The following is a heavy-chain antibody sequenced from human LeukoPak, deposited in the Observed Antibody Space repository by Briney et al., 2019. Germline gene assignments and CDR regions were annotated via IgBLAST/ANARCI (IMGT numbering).Heavy chain of an antibody. D-gene: IGHD3-22*01. Sequence: GESLKISCKASGYSFSTYWIAWVRQMPGEGLEWMGIIYPGDSDTRYSPSFQGQVTISADKSVRTAYLQWSSLKASDTAMYYCARPNITSYYDSRGYDAFDVWGQGTMVTVSS. CDR2: IYPGDSDT. J-gene: IGHJ3*01. CDR3: ARPNITSYYDSRGYDAFDV. V-gene: IGHV5-51*01. CDR1: GYSFSTYW.